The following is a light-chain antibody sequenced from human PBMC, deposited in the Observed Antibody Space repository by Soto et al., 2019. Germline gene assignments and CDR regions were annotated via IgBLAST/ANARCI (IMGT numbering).Light chain of an antibody. Sequence: DIQMTQSPSSLSASVGDRVTITCRASQSISSYLNWYQQKPGKAPKLLIYAASSLQSGVTSRFSGSGSGTDFTLTISSLQPEDFAPYYCQQSYSTPDTFGQGTKLEIK. V-gene: IGKV1-39*01. CDR2: AAS. J-gene: IGKJ2*01. CDR1: QSISSY. CDR3: QQSYSTPDT.